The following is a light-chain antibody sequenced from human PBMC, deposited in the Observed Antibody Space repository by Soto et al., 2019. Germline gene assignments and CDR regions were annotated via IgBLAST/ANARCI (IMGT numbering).Light chain of an antibody. CDR3: QQYNSYSPT. J-gene: IGKJ1*01. CDR1: QSISTW. V-gene: IGKV1-5*03. CDR2: KAS. Sequence: DIQMTQSPSTLSASVGDRVTITCRASQSISTWLAWYQQEPGKAPKLLIHKASSLQSGVPSRFSGSGSGTDFTLTISSLQPDDFAPYYCQQYNSYSPTFGQGTRVEIK.